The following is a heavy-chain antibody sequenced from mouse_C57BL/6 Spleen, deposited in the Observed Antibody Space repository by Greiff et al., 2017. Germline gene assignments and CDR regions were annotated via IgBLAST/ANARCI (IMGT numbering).Heavy chain of an antibody. J-gene: IGHJ1*03. Sequence: DVHLVESGGVLVKPGGSLKLSCAASGFTFSSYGMSWVRQTPDKRLEWVATISSGGSYTYYPDSVKGRFTISRDTAKNTRYLQMSSLKSEDTAMYYCARSDGYSYWYCDVWGTGTTVTVSS. V-gene: IGHV5-6*01. CDR2: ISSGGSYT. CDR3: ARSDGYSYWYCDV. CDR1: GFTFSSYG. D-gene: IGHD2-3*01.